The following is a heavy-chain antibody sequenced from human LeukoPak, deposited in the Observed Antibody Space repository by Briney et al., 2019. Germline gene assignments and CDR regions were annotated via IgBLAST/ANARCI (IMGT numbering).Heavy chain of an antibody. Sequence: GGSLRLSCTTSAFTVSTNYMTWVRQAPGKGLEWVSVIYSGGSTYYADSVKGRFTISRDNSKNTLYLQMNSLRAEDTAVYYCARESSNWYRALDHWGQGTLVTVSS. CDR3: ARESSNWYRALDH. D-gene: IGHD1-20*01. CDR1: AFTVSTNY. J-gene: IGHJ4*02. CDR2: IYSGGST. V-gene: IGHV3-66*01.